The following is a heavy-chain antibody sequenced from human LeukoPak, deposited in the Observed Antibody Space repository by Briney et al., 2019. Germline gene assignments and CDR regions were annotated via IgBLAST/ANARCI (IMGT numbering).Heavy chain of an antibody. CDR1: GGSISSYY. Sequence: PSETLSLTCTVSGGSISSYYWSWIRQPPGKGLEWIGYIYYSGSTNYNPSLKSRVTISVDTSKTQFSLKLSSVTAADTAVYYCARPSGYGPYYFDYWGQGTLVTVSS. CDR2: IYYSGST. CDR3: ARPSGYGPYYFDY. V-gene: IGHV4-59*08. J-gene: IGHJ4*02. D-gene: IGHD5-12*01.